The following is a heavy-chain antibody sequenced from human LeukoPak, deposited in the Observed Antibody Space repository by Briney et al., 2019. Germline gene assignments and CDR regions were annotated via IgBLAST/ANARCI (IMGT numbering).Heavy chain of an antibody. D-gene: IGHD3-10*01. Sequence: SETLSLTCTVSGGSISSGSYYWSWIRQPAGKGLEWIGRIYTSGSTNYNPPLKSRVTISVDTSKNQFSLKLSSVTAADTAVYYCARGYGSGSPSAYYFDYWGQGTLVTVSS. CDR1: GGSISSGSYY. V-gene: IGHV4-61*02. CDR3: ARGYGSGSPSAYYFDY. CDR2: IYTSGST. J-gene: IGHJ4*02.